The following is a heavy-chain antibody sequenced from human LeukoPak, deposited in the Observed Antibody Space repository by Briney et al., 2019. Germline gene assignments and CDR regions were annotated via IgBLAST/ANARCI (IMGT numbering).Heavy chain of an antibody. V-gene: IGHV4-59*12. Sequence: SETLSLTCTVSGVSISSYYWTWIRQPPGKGLEWIGYIYYSGSTNYSPSLKSRVTISVDKSKNQFSLMLTSVTAADTAVYYCARNGYYSADYWGQGTLVTVSS. D-gene: IGHD4-17*01. J-gene: IGHJ4*02. CDR2: IYYSGST. CDR3: ARNGYYSADY. CDR1: GVSISSYY.